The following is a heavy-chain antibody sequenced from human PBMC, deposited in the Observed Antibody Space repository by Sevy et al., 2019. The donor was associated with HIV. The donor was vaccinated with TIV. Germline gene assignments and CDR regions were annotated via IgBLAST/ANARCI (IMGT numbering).Heavy chain of an antibody. CDR2: IRGGGGDT. CDR3: AKDGRYCTGGDCWHFDS. D-gene: IGHD2-8*02. Sequence: GGSLRLSCAASGFTFSSYAMSWVRQAPGKGLEWVSAIRGGGGDTYYADSLKGRFTISRDYAKITLYLQMSSLRAEDTAVYYCAKDGRYCTGGDCWHFDSWGQGTLVTVSS. CDR1: GFTFSSYA. J-gene: IGHJ4*02. V-gene: IGHV3-23*01.